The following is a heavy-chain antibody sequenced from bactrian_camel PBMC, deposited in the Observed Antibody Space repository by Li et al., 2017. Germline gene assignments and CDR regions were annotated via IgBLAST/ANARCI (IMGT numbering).Heavy chain of an antibody. D-gene: IGHD1*01. Sequence: HVQLVESGGGLVQPGGSLRLSCAASGFTFGDTDMGWYRLLQDTHCELIASIDRDGRTDYDDSVKGRFTISRENAGGTLSLQLNSLDLEDTAMYYCVRHSGWGLGTILYWGQGTQVTVS. J-gene: IGHJ4*01. V-gene: IGHV3S53*01. CDR1: GFTFGDTD. CDR3: VRHSGWGLGTILY. CDR2: IDRDGRT.